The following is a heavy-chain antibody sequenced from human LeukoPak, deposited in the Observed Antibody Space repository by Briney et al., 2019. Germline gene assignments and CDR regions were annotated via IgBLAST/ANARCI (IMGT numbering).Heavy chain of an antibody. CDR3: AKDRVVGYYGSGPFDY. J-gene: IGHJ4*02. Sequence: PGGSLRLSWAASGXTFSSYGMHWVRQAPGKGLEWVAVISYDGSNKYYADSVKGRFTISRDNSKNTLYLQMNSLRAEDTAVYYCAKDRVVGYYGSGPFDYWGQGTLVTVSS. D-gene: IGHD3-10*01. CDR1: GXTFSSYG. CDR2: ISYDGSNK. V-gene: IGHV3-30*18.